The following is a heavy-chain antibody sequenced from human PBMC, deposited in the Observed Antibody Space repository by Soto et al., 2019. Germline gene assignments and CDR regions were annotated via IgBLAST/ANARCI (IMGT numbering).Heavy chain of an antibody. CDR1: GGTFSPYT. J-gene: IGHJ4*02. V-gene: IGHV1-69*08. D-gene: IGHD3-10*01. Sequence: QVQLVQSGAEVKKPGSSVKVSCKASGGTFSPYTINWVRQAPGQGLEWMGRIIPFHGVTNYAQKFQARVTITAAKSTSTAYMELSGLRFEDTAMYYCTRDWEITVSTWSFGGFWVRGTLVTVSS. CDR2: IIPFHGVT. CDR3: TRDWEITVSTWSFGGF.